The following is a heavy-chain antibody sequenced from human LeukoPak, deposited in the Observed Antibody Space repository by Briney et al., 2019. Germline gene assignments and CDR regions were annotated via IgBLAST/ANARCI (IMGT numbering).Heavy chain of an antibody. CDR2: IYPCDSDT. V-gene: IGHV5-51*01. CDR1: GYSFTSYW. CDR3: ARAQPGIAAGYDY. D-gene: IGHD6-13*01. Sequence: GESLKISCKGSGYSFTSYWIGWVRQMPGKGLDGMGIIYPCDSDTRYSPSCQGQVTISADKSTSTAYMEWSSLKASDTAMYYCARAQPGIAAGYDYWGQGTLVTVSS. J-gene: IGHJ4*02.